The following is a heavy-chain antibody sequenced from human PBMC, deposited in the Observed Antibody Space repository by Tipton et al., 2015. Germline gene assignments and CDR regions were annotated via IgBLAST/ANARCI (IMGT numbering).Heavy chain of an antibody. V-gene: IGHV4-31*03. CDR3: ARGSSETEDFFDY. Sequence: TLSLTCTVSGGSINSTIYSWNWIRQHPGKGLEWIGYIFYSGTTYYSPSLKSRVTMSVDTSKNQFSLKLTSVAAADTAVYFCARGSSETEDFFDYWGQGTLVTVSS. J-gene: IGHJ4*02. CDR1: GGSINSTIYS. D-gene: IGHD6-13*01. CDR2: IFYSGTT.